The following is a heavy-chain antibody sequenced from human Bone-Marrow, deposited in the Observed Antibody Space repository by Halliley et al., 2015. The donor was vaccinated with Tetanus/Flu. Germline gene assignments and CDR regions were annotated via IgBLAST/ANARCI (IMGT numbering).Heavy chain of an antibody. Sequence: IGYMDYRGSANHTPPLKNRVSISGDTSKNQFPLKFSFVTAADTAMYYCATVSGGGDYYYFDNWGQGTLVTVSS. V-gene: IGHV4-59*08. D-gene: IGHD2-21*02. J-gene: IGHJ4*02. CDR2: MDYRGSA. CDR3: ATVSGGGDYYYFDN.